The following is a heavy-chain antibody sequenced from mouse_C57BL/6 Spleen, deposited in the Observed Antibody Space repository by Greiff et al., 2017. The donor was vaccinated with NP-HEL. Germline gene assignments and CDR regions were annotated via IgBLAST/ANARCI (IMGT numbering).Heavy chain of an antibody. V-gene: IGHV1-55*01. J-gene: IGHJ4*01. CDR2: IYPGSGST. CDR1: GYTFTSYW. CDR3: ARYYGNYDYAMDY. Sequence: QVQLQQPGAELVKPGASVKMSCKASGYTFTSYWITWVKQRPGQGLEWIGDIYPGSGSTNYNEKFKSKATLTVDTSSSTAYMQLSSLTSEDSAVYYCARYYGNYDYAMDYWGQGTSVTVSS. D-gene: IGHD2-1*01.